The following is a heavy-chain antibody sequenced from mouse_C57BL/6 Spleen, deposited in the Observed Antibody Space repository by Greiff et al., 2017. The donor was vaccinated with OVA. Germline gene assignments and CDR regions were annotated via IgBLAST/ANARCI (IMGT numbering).Heavy chain of an antibody. J-gene: IGHJ3*01. CDR1: GYTFTSYW. Sequence: VQLQQPGAELVMPGASVKLSCKASGYTFTSYWMHWVKQRPGQGLEWIGEIDPSDSYTNYNQKFKGKSTLTVDKSSSTAYMQLSSLTSEDSAVYYCAREGRDYDRAWFAYWGQGTLVTVSA. CDR2: IDPSDSYT. V-gene: IGHV1-69*01. D-gene: IGHD2-4*01. CDR3: AREGRDYDRAWFAY.